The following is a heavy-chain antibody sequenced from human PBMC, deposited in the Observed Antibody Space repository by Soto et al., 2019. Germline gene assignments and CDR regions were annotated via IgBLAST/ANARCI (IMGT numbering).Heavy chain of an antibody. Sequence: GGSLRLSCAASGFTFSDYYMSWIRQAPGKGLEWVSYISSSSSYTNYADSVKSRFTISRDNAKNSLYLQMNSLRAEDTAVYYCAKAGGSSAYWFDPWGQGTLVTVSS. D-gene: IGHD1-26*01. V-gene: IGHV3-11*05. CDR3: AKAGGSSAYWFDP. CDR1: GFTFSDYY. CDR2: ISSSSSYT. J-gene: IGHJ5*02.